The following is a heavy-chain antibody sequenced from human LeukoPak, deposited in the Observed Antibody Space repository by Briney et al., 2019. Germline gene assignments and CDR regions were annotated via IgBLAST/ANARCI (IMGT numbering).Heavy chain of an antibody. J-gene: IGHJ5*02. Sequence: GGSLRLSCAASGFTFSSYSMNWVRQAPGKGLEWVSSISSSSYIYYADSAKGRFTISRDNAKNSLYLQMNSLRAEDTAVYYCARDYNGYTWFDPWGQGTLVTVSS. V-gene: IGHV3-21*01. CDR3: ARDYNGYTWFDP. D-gene: IGHD5-12*01. CDR1: GFTFSSYS. CDR2: ISSSSYI.